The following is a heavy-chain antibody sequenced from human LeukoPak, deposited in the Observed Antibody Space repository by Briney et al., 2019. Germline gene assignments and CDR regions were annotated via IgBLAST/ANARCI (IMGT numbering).Heavy chain of an antibody. CDR2: ISGSSGLT. CDR1: GFTFSNYA. V-gene: IGHV3-23*01. Sequence: GGSLRLSCAASGFTFSNYAMSWVRQAPGRGLEWVSAISGSSGLTYYADSVKGRFTISSDNSKNTLFLQMNSLRAEGTAVYYCARRGESASYGDYRFDYWGQGTLVTVSS. CDR3: ARRGESASYGDYRFDY. D-gene: IGHD4-17*01. J-gene: IGHJ4*02.